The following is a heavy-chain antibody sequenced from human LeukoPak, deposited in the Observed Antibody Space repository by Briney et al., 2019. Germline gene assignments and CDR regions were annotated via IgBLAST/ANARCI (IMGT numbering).Heavy chain of an antibody. J-gene: IGHJ5*02. D-gene: IGHD4-11*01. Sequence: SVKVSCKASGATFSNYAINWVRQAPGQGLEWMGGIIPLFGTATYAQKFQGRITITTDESTSTDYMELSSLRPEDTAVYYCARDRYRDDYSIMEGNWFDPWGQGTLVTVSS. CDR3: ARDRYRDDYSIMEGNWFDP. V-gene: IGHV1-69*05. CDR2: IIPLFGTA. CDR1: GATFSNYA.